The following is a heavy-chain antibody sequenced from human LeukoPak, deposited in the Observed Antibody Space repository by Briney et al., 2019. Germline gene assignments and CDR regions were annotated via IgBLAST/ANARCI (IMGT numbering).Heavy chain of an antibody. V-gene: IGHV4-34*01. Sequence: SETLSLTCAVYGGSFSGYYWSWIRQPPGKGLEWIGEINHSGSTNYNPSLKSRVTISVDTSKNQFSLKLSSVTAADTAVYYCARFTMIVVVTLYYFDYWGQGTLVTVSS. D-gene: IGHD3-22*01. CDR1: GGSFSGYY. CDR2: INHSGST. J-gene: IGHJ4*02. CDR3: ARFTMIVVVTLYYFDY.